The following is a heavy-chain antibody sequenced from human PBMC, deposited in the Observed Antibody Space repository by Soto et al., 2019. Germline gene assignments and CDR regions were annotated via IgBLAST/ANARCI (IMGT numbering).Heavy chain of an antibody. CDR1: GYTFASYG. CDR2: ISGYNGNT. D-gene: IGHD6-13*01. V-gene: IGHV1-18*01. J-gene: IGHJ4*02. Sequence: QVQLVQSGAEVKKPGASVKVSCKASGYTFASYGISWVRQAPGQWLEWVGWISGYNGNTNYAQKLRGRVTMTTDTSTSTAYMELRSLRSDDTAVFCCARSGSSWNLREFDYWGQGTLVTVSS. CDR3: ARSGSSWNLREFDY.